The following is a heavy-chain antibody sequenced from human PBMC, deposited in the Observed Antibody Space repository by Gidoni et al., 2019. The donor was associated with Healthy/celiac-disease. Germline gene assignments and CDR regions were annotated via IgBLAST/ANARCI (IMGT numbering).Heavy chain of an antibody. D-gene: IGHD2-2*02. CDR3: ARAAYCSSTSCYNYYYYYMDV. V-gene: IGHV3-48*01. J-gene: IGHJ6*03. CDR2: ISSSSSTI. CDR1: GFTFSSYS. Sequence: EVQLVESGGGLVQPGGSLRLSCAASGFTFSSYSMHWVRQAPGKGLEWVSYISSSSSTIYYADSVKGRFTISRDNAKNSLYLQMNSLRAEDTAVYYCARAAYCSSTSCYNYYYYYMDVWGKGTTVTVSS.